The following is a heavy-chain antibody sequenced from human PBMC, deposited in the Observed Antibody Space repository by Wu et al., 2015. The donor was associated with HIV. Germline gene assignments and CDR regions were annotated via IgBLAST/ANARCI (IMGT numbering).Heavy chain of an antibody. CDR1: GHSLTDLS. J-gene: IGHJ4*01. V-gene: IGHV1-24*01. Sequence: QVQLEQSGAEVKKPGASVKVSCKISGHSLTDLSMHWVRQVPGKGLEWMGGFEPDDGKTIYAQKFQGRLTMTEDTSIDTTYMELSSLRSEDTAVYYCATVARCLGGVCSPGGGYWRFDYWGHGTLVTVSS. CDR2: FEPDDGKT. CDR3: ATVARCLGGVCSPGGGYWRFDY. D-gene: IGHD2-21*01.